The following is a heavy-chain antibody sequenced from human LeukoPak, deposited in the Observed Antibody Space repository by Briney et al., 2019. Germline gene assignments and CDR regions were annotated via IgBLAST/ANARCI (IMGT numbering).Heavy chain of an antibody. Sequence: ASVKVSCKASGYTFTGYYMHWVRQAPGQGLEWMGWINPNSGGTNYAQKFQGRVTMTRDTSISTAYMELSRLRSEDMAVYYCARETKDGYNFGALTYYYYYMDVWGKGTTVTVSS. V-gene: IGHV1-2*02. CDR1: GYTFTGYY. J-gene: IGHJ6*03. CDR2: INPNSGGT. D-gene: IGHD5-24*01. CDR3: ARETKDGYNFGALTYYYYYMDV.